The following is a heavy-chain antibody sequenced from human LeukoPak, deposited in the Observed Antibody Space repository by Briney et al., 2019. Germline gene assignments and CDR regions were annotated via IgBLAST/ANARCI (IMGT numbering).Heavy chain of an antibody. J-gene: IGHJ4*02. V-gene: IGHV3-64D*06. CDR2: ISSNGGST. D-gene: IGHD1-26*01. Sequence: PGGSLRLSCSASGFTFSSYAMHWVRQAPGKGLEYVSTISSNGGSTYYADSVKGRFTFSRDNSKNTLYLQMSSLGAEDTAVYYCVKDRGSGTYLTPYLGCWGQGTLVTVSS. CDR1: GFTFSSYA. CDR3: VKDRGSGTYLTPYLGC.